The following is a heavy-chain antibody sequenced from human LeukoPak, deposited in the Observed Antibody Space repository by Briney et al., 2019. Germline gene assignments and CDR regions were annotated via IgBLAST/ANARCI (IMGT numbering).Heavy chain of an antibody. CDR3: ARKWLVQEDAFDI. V-gene: IGHV4-4*02. CDR2: IYHSGST. D-gene: IGHD6-19*01. J-gene: IGHJ3*02. CDR1: GGSISSSNW. Sequence: SETLSLTCAVSGGSISSSNWWSWVRQPPGKGLEWIGEIYHSGSTNYNPSLKSRVTISVDKSKNQFSLKLSSVTAADTAVYYCARKWLVQEDAFDIWGQGTMVTVSP.